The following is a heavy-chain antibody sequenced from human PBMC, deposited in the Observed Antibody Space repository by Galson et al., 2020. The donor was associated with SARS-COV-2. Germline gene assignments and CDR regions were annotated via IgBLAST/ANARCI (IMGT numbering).Heavy chain of an antibody. Sequence: GESLKISCAGSGFTFSNYAMSWFRQAPGKGLEWVSTIIESGVTTYYADSVRGRFTISRDNSRESLFLQMNGLTAEDTAVYYCAIDYRVASDWCFYWGQGTLVTVSS. D-gene: IGHD6-19*01. CDR3: AIDYRVASDWCFY. CDR1: GFTFSNYA. V-gene: IGHV3-23*01. CDR2: IIESGVTT. J-gene: IGHJ4*02.